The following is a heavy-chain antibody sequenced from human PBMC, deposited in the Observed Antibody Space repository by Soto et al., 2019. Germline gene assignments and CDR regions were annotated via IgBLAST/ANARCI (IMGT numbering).Heavy chain of an antibody. CDR3: ARLGLQLERRVYYYGMDV. J-gene: IGHJ6*02. V-gene: IGHV1-69*13. Sequence: GASVKVSCKASGGTFSSYAISWVRQAPGQGLEWMGGIIPIFGTANYAQKFQGRVTITADESTSTAYMELSSLRSEDTAVYYCARLGLQLERRVYYYGMDVWGQGTTVTVSS. D-gene: IGHD1-1*01. CDR1: GGTFSSYA. CDR2: IIPIFGTA.